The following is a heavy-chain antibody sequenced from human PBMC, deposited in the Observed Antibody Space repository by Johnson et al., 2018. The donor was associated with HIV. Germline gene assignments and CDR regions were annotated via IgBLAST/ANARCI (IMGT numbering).Heavy chain of an antibody. J-gene: IGHJ3*02. CDR2: ISYDGSNK. Sequence: QVQLVESGGGVVQTGGSLRLSCAASGFTFSSYAMHWVRQAPGKGLEWVAVISYDGSNKYYADSVKGRFTISRDNSKNTLYLQMNSLRAEDTAVYYCAREGGQWLVLVDAFDIWGQGTMVTVSS. V-gene: IGHV3-30-3*01. CDR1: GFTFSSYA. CDR3: AREGGQWLVLVDAFDI. D-gene: IGHD6-19*01.